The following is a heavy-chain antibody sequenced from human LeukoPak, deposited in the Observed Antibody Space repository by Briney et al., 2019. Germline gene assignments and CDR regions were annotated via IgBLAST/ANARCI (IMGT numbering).Heavy chain of an antibody. CDR3: ATVRSDYGDYYYDYGMDV. V-gene: IGHV1-24*01. CDR2: FNPEDGET. D-gene: IGHD4-17*01. J-gene: IGHJ6*02. Sequence: ASVKVSCKASGYTLTELSMHWVRQAPGKGLEWMGGFNPEDGETIYAQKFQGRVTMTEDTSTDTAYMELSSLRSEDTAVYYCATVRSDYGDYYYDYGMDVWGQGTTVTVSS. CDR1: GYTLTELS.